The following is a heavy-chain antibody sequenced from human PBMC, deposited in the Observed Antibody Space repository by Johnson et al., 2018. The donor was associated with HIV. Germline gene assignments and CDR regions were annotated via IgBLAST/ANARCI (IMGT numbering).Heavy chain of an antibody. CDR1: GFTFSSNY. V-gene: IGHV3-30*19. D-gene: IGHD3-10*01. J-gene: IGHJ3*02. CDR3: ARNRITMVQMTSHDVFDI. Sequence: QVQLVESGGGVVQPGGSLRLSCAASGFTFSSNYMSWVRQAPGRGLEWVAIISYDGSNKYYADSVKGRFTISRDNSKNTLYLQMNSLRAEDTAVYFCARNRITMVQMTSHDVFDIWGQGTMVTVSS. CDR2: ISYDGSNK.